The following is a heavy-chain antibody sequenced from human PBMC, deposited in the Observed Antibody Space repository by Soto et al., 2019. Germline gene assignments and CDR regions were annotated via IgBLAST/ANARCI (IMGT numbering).Heavy chain of an antibody. Sequence: PSETLSLTCTVSGGSISTRSSYWGWIRQPPGKRLEWIGNIYYIGNTNYNPSLKSRVTISRDTSKTRFSLNLTSVTAADTAVYYCARVEYSGYPRIWGQGTLVTVSS. CDR1: GGSISTRSSY. J-gene: IGHJ4*02. CDR3: ARVEYSGYPRI. CDR2: IYYIGNT. V-gene: IGHV4-39*07. D-gene: IGHD5-12*01.